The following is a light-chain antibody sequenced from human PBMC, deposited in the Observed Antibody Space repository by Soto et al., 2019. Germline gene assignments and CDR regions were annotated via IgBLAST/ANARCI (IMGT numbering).Light chain of an antibody. CDR3: QQSYSTPHT. CDR2: AAS. V-gene: IGKV1-39*01. Sequence: DIHITTSASSLSASVGGRVTITCQASQNINNYLNWYQQKPGKAPKLLIYAASSLQSGVPSRFSGSGSGTDFTLTISSLQPEDFATYYCQQSYSTPHTFGGGTKVDIK. CDR1: QNINNY. J-gene: IGKJ4*01.